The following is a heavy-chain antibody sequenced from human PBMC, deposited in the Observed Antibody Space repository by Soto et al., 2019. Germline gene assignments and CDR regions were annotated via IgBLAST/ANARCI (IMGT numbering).Heavy chain of an antibody. CDR3: ARVDGCTRSCDI. Sequence: SQTLSLTCAISGDSVSSNSAAWNWIRQSPSRGLEWLGRTFYRSKWNNDYAVSVKSLITINPDTSKNQCSLQLNSVTPEDTAVYYCARVDGCTRSCDIWGQGTMVTVSS. J-gene: IGHJ3*02. V-gene: IGHV6-1*01. CDR1: GDSVSSNSAA. CDR2: TFYRSKWNN.